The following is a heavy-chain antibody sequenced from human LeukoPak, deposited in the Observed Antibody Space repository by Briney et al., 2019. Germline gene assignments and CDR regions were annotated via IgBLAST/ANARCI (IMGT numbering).Heavy chain of an antibody. Sequence: GRSLRLSCAASGFTFSDYYMSWIRQAPGKGLEWVSSISSNISTTYYADSVKGRLTISRDNAKNSLYLQMNSLRVEDTAVYYCARDRSGYARYYGMDVWGQGTTVTVSS. D-gene: IGHD5-12*01. CDR1: GFTFSDYY. J-gene: IGHJ6*02. CDR3: ARDRSGYARYYGMDV. CDR2: ISSNISTT. V-gene: IGHV3-11*01.